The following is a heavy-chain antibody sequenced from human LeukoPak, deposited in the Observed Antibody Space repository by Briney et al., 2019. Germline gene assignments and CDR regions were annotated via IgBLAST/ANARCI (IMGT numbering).Heavy chain of an antibody. Sequence: GESLKISCQGSGYRFTNYWIGWVRQLPGKGLECMGIMYPDDSDTTYSPSFQGQVTISADKSISTGYLQWSSLKASDTGMYYCVKLGSGSYPDYWGQGTLVTVSS. CDR3: VKLGSGSYPDY. J-gene: IGHJ4*02. V-gene: IGHV5-51*01. CDR2: MYPDDSDT. D-gene: IGHD1-26*01. CDR1: GYRFTNYW.